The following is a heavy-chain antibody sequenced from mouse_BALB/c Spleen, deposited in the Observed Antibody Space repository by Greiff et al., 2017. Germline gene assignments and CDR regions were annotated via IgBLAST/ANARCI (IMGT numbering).Heavy chain of an antibody. V-gene: IGHV1-69*01. CDR1: GYTFTDYW. CDR2: IDTSDSYT. CDR3: ARSGDYPPWFAY. D-gene: IGHD2-4*01. Sequence: QVQLQQPGAELVMPGASVKMSCKASGYTFTDYWMHWVKQRPGQGLEWIGAIDTSDSYTSYNQKFKGKATLTVDESSSTAYMQLSSLTSEDSAVYYCARSGDYPPWFAYWGQGTLVTVSA. J-gene: IGHJ3*01.